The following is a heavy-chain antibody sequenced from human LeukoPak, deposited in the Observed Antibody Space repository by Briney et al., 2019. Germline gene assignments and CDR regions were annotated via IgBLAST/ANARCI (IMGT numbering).Heavy chain of an antibody. J-gene: IGHJ4*02. CDR1: GFTFSSYD. D-gene: IGHD3-10*01. CDR3: ARGTYGSGEFDY. Sequence: GGSPRLSCAASGFTFSSYDMHWVRQATGKGLEWVSAIGTAGDTYYPGSVKGRFTISRENAKNSLYLQMNSLRAGDTAVYYCARGTYGSGEFDYWGQGTLVTVSS. CDR2: IGTAGDT. V-gene: IGHV3-13*01.